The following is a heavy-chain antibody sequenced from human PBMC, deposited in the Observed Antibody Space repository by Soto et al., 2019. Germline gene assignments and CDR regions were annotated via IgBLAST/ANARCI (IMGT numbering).Heavy chain of an antibody. CDR3: ARSAKGFMIVGPVDY. V-gene: IGHV3-7*01. CDR2: IKQDGSEK. Sequence: EVQLVESGGGLVQPGGSLRLSCAASGFTFSRYWMSWVRQAPGKGLEWVANIKQDGSEKYYVDSVKGRFTISRDNAKNSLYLQMNSLRADDTAVYYCARSAKGFMIVGPVDYWGQGTLVTVSS. D-gene: IGHD3-22*01. CDR1: GFTFSRYW. J-gene: IGHJ4*02.